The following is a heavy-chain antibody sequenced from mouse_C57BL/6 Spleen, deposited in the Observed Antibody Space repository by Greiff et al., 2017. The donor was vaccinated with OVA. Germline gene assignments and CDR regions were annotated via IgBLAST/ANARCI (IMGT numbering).Heavy chain of an antibody. CDR3: AREGKFSGSSSGDY. Sequence: EVQLQQSGPVLVKPGASVKMSCKASGYTFTDYYMNWVKQSHGKSLEWIGVINPYNGGTSYNQKFKGTATLTVDKSSSTAYMELNSLTSEDAAVYYCAREGKFSGSSSGDYWGQGTTLTVSS. CDR2: INPYNGGT. V-gene: IGHV1-19*01. CDR1: GYTFTDYY. D-gene: IGHD1-1*01. J-gene: IGHJ2*01.